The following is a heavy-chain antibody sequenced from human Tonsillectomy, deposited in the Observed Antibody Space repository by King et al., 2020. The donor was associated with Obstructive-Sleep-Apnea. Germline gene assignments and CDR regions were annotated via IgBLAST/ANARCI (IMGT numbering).Heavy chain of an antibody. CDR2: ISWDGGST. D-gene: IGHD6-19*01. CDR3: AKLAVTVAFDY. Sequence: VQLVESGGVVVQPGGSLRLSCAASGLSFDDYTMHWVRQAPGKGLEWISLISWDGGSTYYADSVKGRFTISRDNSKNSLYLQMNSLRTEDTGMYYCAKLAVTVAFDYWGRGTLVTVSS. J-gene: IGHJ4*02. V-gene: IGHV3-43*01. CDR1: GLSFDDYT.